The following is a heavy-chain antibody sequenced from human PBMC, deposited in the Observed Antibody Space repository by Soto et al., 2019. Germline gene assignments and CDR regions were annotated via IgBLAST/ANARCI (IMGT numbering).Heavy chain of an antibody. CDR1: GYTFTSYA. Sequence: QVQLVQSGAEVKKPGASVKVSCKASGYTFTSYAMHWVRQAPGQRLEWMGWINAGNGNTKYSQKFQGRVTITRDTSGSTDYMELSSLRSEDTAVYYCARDIYGDYLTLVYWGQGTLVTVSS. J-gene: IGHJ4*02. V-gene: IGHV1-3*01. CDR2: INAGNGNT. D-gene: IGHD4-17*01. CDR3: ARDIYGDYLTLVY.